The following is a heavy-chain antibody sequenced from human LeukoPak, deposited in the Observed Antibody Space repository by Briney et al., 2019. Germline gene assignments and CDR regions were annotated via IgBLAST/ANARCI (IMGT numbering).Heavy chain of an antibody. CDR2: IYYSGST. CDR1: GGSISSSSYY. V-gene: IGHV4-39*07. CDR3: ARGGLTAGTPPVYYYYYMDV. D-gene: IGHD6-13*01. J-gene: IGHJ6*03. Sequence: SETLSLTCTVSGGSISSSSYYWGWIRQPPGKGLEWIASIYYSGSTYDNPSLKSRVTISVDTSKNQFSLKLSSVTAADTAVYYCARGGLTAGTPPVYYYYYMDVWGKGTTVTVSS.